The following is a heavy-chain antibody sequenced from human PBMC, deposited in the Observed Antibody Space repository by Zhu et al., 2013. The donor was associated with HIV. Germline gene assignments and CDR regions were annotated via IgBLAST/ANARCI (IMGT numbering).Heavy chain of an antibody. V-gene: IGHV1-24*01. D-gene: IGHD3-10*01. CDR2: FDPEDGET. CDR1: GYTLTELS. Sequence: QVQLVQSGAEVKKPGASVKVSCKVSGYTLTELSMHWVRQAPGKGLEWMGGFDPEDGETIYAQKFQGRVTMTEDTSTDTAYMELSSLRSEDTAVYYCATDPPYGSGSYRNPSSIYYYGMDVWGQGTTVTVSS. J-gene: IGHJ6*02. CDR3: ATDPPYGSGSYRNPSSIYYYGMDV.